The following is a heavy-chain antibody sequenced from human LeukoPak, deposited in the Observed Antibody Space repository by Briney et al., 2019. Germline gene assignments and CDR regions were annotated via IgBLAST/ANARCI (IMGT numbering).Heavy chain of an antibody. J-gene: IGHJ3*02. CDR3: ARDLPHDYGDYVGAFDI. Sequence: TGGSLRLSCAASGSTFSSYSMNWVRQAPGKGLEWVSYIGSSSSTIYYADSVKGRFTISRDNAKNSLYLQMNSLRAEDTAVYYCARDLPHDYGDYVGAFDIWGQGTMVTVSS. CDR2: IGSSSSTI. CDR1: GSTFSSYS. D-gene: IGHD4-17*01. V-gene: IGHV3-48*01.